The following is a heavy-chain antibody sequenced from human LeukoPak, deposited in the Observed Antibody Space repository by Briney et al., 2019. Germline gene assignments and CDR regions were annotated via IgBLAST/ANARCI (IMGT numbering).Heavy chain of an antibody. CDR3: ARHEGSGTIGY. V-gene: IGHV4-59*08. J-gene: IGHJ4*02. CDR2: IYYSGST. D-gene: IGHD6-19*01. Sequence: SETLPLTCTVSGGSISSYYWSWIRQPPGKGLEWIGYIYYSGSTNYNPSLKSRVTISVDTSKNQFSLKLSSVTAADTAVYYCARHEGSGTIGYWGQGTLVTVSS. CDR1: GGSISSYY.